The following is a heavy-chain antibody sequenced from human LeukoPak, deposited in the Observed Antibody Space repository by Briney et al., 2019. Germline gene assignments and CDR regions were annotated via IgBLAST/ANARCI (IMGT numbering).Heavy chain of an antibody. D-gene: IGHD3-10*01. CDR1: GFTFSSYS. CDR2: ISTSSSYI. J-gene: IGHJ4*02. CDR3: AREMSGSGKNY. Sequence: GGSLRLSCAASGFTFSSYSMNWVRQAPGKGLEWVSSISTSSSYIYYADSGKGRFTISRDNAKNSLYLQMNSLRAEDTAVYYCAREMSGSGKNYWGQGTLVTVSS. V-gene: IGHV3-21*01.